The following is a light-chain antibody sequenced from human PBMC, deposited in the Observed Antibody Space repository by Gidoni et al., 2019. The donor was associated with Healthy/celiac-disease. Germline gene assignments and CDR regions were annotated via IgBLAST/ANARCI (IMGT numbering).Light chain of an antibody. CDR3: QQRSNWPPIT. J-gene: IGKJ5*01. Sequence: DIVLTQSPAPLSLSPGERATLSCRASQSVSSYLAWYQQTTGQAPRLLIYDASNRATGIPARFSGSGSGTEFTLTISSLEPEDFAVYYCQQRSNWPPITFGQGTRLEIK. CDR2: DAS. V-gene: IGKV3-11*01. CDR1: QSVSSY.